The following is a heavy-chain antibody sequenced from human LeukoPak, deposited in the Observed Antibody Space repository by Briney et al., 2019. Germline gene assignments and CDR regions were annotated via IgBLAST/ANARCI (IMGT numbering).Heavy chain of an antibody. J-gene: IGHJ1*01. V-gene: IGHV4-61*02. Sequence: SETLSLTCTVSGGSISSSSYYWTWLRQPAGKGLEWIGRIYTTGLTNYSPSLRSRVTISIDTSRNQFSLKLTSVTAADTAVYYCARAAAIVRYFHNWGQGTLVTVSS. CDR3: ARAAAIVRYFHN. CDR1: GGSISSSSYY. CDR2: IYTTGLT. D-gene: IGHD2-21*01.